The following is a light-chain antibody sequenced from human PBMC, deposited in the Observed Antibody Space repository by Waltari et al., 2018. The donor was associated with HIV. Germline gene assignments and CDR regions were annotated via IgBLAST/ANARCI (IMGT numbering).Light chain of an antibody. V-gene: IGLV2-14*01. CDR3: SSYASTSTRV. J-gene: IGLJ3*02. CDR1: SNDVGGYKY. Sequence: QSALTQPASVSGSPGQSLTISCTGTSNDVGGYKYVSWYQQHPGKAPKVVIYEVSNRPSGVSNRFSGSKSGNTASLTISGLQAEDEADYYCSSYASTSTRVFGGGTKLTVL. CDR2: EVS.